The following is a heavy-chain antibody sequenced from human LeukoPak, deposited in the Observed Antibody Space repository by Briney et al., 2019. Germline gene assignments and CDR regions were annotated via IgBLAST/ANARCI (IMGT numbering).Heavy chain of an antibody. CDR3: ARVLGGYSGYENFDY. Sequence: SETLSLTCAVSGGSISSSNWWSWVRQPPGKGLEWIGEIYHSGSTNYNPSLKSRVTISVDKSKNQFSLKLSSVTTADTAVYYCARVLGGYSGYENFDYWGQGTLVTVSS. CDR2: IYHSGST. J-gene: IGHJ4*02. D-gene: IGHD5-12*01. V-gene: IGHV4-4*02. CDR1: GGSISSSNW.